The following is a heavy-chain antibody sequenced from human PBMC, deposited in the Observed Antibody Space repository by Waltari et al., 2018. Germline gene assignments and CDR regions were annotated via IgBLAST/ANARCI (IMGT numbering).Heavy chain of an antibody. Sequence: QVQLVQSGAEVKKPGASVKVSCKASGYTFTGYYMQWVRQAPGQGLEWMGWINPNSGGTNDAQKFQGRVTMTRDTSISTAYMELGRLRSDDTAVDYCATCIAAAGYYYYYGMDVWGQGTTVTVSS. J-gene: IGHJ6*02. CDR2: INPNSGGT. V-gene: IGHV1-2*02. CDR3: ATCIAAAGYYYYYGMDV. D-gene: IGHD6-13*01. CDR1: GYTFTGYY.